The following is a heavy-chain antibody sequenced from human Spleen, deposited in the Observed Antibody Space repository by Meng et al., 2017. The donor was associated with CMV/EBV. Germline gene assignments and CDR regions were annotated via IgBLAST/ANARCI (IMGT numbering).Heavy chain of an antibody. Sequence: SETLSLTCIVSGGSISSSRHYWGWIRQPPGKGLEWIGNIYYSGSTYCNSSLKSRVTTSVDTSKNQFSLKLSSVTAADTAVYYCAKDLGSTYDFWRGRRRGMDVWGQGTTVTVSS. D-gene: IGHD3-3*01. CDR2: IYYSGST. CDR1: GGSISSSRHY. V-gene: IGHV4-39*02. CDR3: AKDLGSTYDFWRGRRRGMDV. J-gene: IGHJ6*02.